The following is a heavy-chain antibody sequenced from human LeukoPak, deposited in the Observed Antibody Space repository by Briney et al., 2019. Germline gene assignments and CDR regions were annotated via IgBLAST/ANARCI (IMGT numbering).Heavy chain of an antibody. CDR3: ARNSYSSSWFDP. D-gene: IGHD6-13*01. V-gene: IGHV1-8*01. CDR2: MNPNSGNT. Sequence: ASVKVSCTASGYTFTSYDINWVRQATGQGLEWMGWMNPNSGNTGYAQKFQGRVTMTRNTSISTAYMELSSLRSEDTAVYYCARNSYSSSWFDPWGQGTLVTVSS. CDR1: GYTFTSYD. J-gene: IGHJ5*02.